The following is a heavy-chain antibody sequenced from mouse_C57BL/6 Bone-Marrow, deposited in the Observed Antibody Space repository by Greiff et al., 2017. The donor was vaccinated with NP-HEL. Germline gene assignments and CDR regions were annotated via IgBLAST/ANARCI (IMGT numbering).Heavy chain of an antibody. Sequence: DVMLVESGGGLVQPGGSLKLSCAASGYTFSDYYMYWVRQTPEKRLEWVAYISNGGGSTYYPDTVKGRFTISRDNAKNTLYLQMSRLKSEDTAIYDCARRRSSPLAMDYWGQGTSVTVSS. V-gene: IGHV5-12*01. CDR2: ISNGGGST. CDR1: GYTFSDYY. J-gene: IGHJ4*01. D-gene: IGHD1-1*01. CDR3: ARRRSSPLAMDY.